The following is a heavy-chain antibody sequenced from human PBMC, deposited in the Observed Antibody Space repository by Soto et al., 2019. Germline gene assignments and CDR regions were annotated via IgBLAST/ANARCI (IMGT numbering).Heavy chain of an antibody. CDR2: IYYSGST. V-gene: IGHV4-59*01. D-gene: IGHD2-21*02. CDR3: ARVSYCGGDCYQYYFDY. CDR1: GGSISSYY. J-gene: IGHJ4*02. Sequence: PSETLSLTCTVSGGSISSYYWSWIRQPTGKGLEWIGYIYYSGSTNYNPSLKSRVTISVDTSKNQFSLKLSSVTAADTAVYYCARVSYCGGDCYQYYFDYWGQGTLVTVSS.